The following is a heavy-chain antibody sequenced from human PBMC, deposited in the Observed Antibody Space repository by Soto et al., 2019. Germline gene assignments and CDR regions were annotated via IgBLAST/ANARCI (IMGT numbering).Heavy chain of an antibody. Sequence: QVQLVESGGGVVQPGRSLRLSCAASGFTFSSYGMHWVRQAPGKGLEWVAVISEDGSNKYYADSLKGRFTISRDNSKNTLYLQMNSLRAEDTAVYYCAKEWVYDTSGWSFDYWAREPWSPSPQ. V-gene: IGHV3-30*18. J-gene: IGHJ4*02. CDR1: GFTFSSYG. CDR3: AKEWVYDTSGWSFDY. CDR2: ISEDGSNK. D-gene: IGHD3-22*01.